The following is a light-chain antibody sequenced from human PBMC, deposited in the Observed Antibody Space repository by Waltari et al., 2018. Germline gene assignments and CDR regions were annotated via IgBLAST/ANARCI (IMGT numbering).Light chain of an antibody. V-gene: IGKV1-12*01. J-gene: IGKJ4*01. CDR3: QQADSFPLS. Sequence: DIQMTQSPSFVSASVGDRVTIPCRASQGINDFLAWYQQKAGKAPKLLIYDTSSLQSGVPSRFSGSGSGTDFTLSISSLQPEDSATYFCQQADSFPLSFGGGTKVEIK. CDR1: QGINDF. CDR2: DTS.